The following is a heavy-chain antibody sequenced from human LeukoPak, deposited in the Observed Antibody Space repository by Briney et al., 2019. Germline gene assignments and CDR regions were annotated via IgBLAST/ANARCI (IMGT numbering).Heavy chain of an antibody. D-gene: IGHD5-18*01. CDR3: ARGPSYSYGYRHYFDY. V-gene: IGHV4-4*07. CDR2: IYTSGSI. CDR1: GVSISTYY. Sequence: SETLSLTCTVSGVSISTYYWSWIRQPAGKGLEWIGRIYTSGSINYNPSLKSRVTMSVDTSKNQFSLKLSSVTAADTAMYYCARGPSYSYGYRHYFDYWGQGTLVTVSS. J-gene: IGHJ4*02.